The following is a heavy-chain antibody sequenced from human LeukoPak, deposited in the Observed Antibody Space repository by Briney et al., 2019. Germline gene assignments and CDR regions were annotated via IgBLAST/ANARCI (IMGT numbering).Heavy chain of an antibody. CDR3: ARVLRGDCDY. CDR2: ISWNSGSI. J-gene: IGHJ4*02. D-gene: IGHD4-17*01. V-gene: IGHV3-9*01. CDR1: GFTFDDYA. Sequence: GRSLRLSCAASGFTFDDYAMHWVRQAPGKGLEWVSGISWNSGSIGYADSVKGRFTISRDNAKNSLYLQMNSLRDEDTAVYYCARVLRGDCDYWGQGTLVTVSS.